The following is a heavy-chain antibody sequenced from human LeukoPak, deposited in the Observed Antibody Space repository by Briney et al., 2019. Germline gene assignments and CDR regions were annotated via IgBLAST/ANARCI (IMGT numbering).Heavy chain of an antibody. Sequence: SQTLSLTCTVSGGSISSGGYYWSWIRLHPGKGLEWIGYIYYSGSTYYNPSLKSRVTISVDTSKNQFSLKLSSVTAADTAVYYCARMEVYDSSGYPFDYWGQGTLVTVSS. D-gene: IGHD3-22*01. CDR3: ARMEVYDSSGYPFDY. CDR1: GGSISSGGYY. J-gene: IGHJ4*02. CDR2: IYYSGST. V-gene: IGHV4-31*03.